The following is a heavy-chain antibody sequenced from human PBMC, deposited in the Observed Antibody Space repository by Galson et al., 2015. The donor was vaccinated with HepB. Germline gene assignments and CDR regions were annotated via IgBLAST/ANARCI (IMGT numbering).Heavy chain of an antibody. CDR2: ISNSDNT. Sequence: SLRLSCAASGFTFSNYAMSWVRQAPGKGLEWVSIISNSDNTYYADSVKGRFIISRDNPKNTLYLQMNSLRAEDTAVYYCAKLSGNSPFDCWGQGALVTVSS. CDR1: GFTFSNYA. CDR3: AKLSGNSPFDC. J-gene: IGHJ4*02. V-gene: IGHV3-23*01. D-gene: IGHD4-23*01.